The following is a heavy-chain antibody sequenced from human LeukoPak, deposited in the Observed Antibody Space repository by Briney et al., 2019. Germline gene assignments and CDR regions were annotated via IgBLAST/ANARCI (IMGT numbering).Heavy chain of an antibody. CDR3: AKDPRGGDDYYYGMDV. CDR1: GFTFSSYA. Sequence: GGSLRLSCVSSGFTFSSYAMNWVRQAPGKGLEWVSVFSGSGGSTYYADSVKGRFTISRDNSKNTLYLQMNSLRAEDTAVYYCAKDPRGGDDYYYGMDVWGQGTTVTVSS. CDR2: FSGSGGST. J-gene: IGHJ6*02. D-gene: IGHD3-16*01. V-gene: IGHV3-23*01.